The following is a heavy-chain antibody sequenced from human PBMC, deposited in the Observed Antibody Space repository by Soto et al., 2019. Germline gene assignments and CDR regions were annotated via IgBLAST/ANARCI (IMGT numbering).Heavy chain of an antibody. Sequence: ASVKVSCKASGYSFTRYGIGWARQAPGQGLEWMGWINAYNGNTNYAQNLQGRLTLTTDTSTTTAYMELRSLRSNDTAIYYCAMVDVYVTPSPQDVWGQGTPVTVSS. V-gene: IGHV1-18*01. CDR1: GYSFTRYG. J-gene: IGHJ6*02. CDR3: AMVDVYVTPSPQDV. D-gene: IGHD3-16*01. CDR2: INAYNGNT.